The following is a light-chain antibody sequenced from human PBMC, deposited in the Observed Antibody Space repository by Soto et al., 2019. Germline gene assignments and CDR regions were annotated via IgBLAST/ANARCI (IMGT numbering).Light chain of an antibody. Sequence: EIVLTQSPGTLSLSPGERATLSCRASQSVSSSYLAWYQQKPGQAPRLLIYGASSRATGIPDRFSGSGSGTDFTLTLSRLEPQDCAVYYCQQYGSSPPWTFGQGTKVEIK. J-gene: IGKJ1*01. CDR3: QQYGSSPPWT. CDR1: QSVSSSY. V-gene: IGKV3-20*01. CDR2: GAS.